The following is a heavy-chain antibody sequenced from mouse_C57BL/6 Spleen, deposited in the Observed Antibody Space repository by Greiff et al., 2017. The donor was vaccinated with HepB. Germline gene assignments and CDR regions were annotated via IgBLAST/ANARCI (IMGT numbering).Heavy chain of an antibody. V-gene: IGHV5-17*01. CDR1: GFTFSDYG. CDR2: ISSGSSTI. D-gene: IGHD1-1*01. J-gene: IGHJ4*01. Sequence: VQLQESGGGLVKPGGSLKLSCAASGFTFSDYGMHWVRQAPEKGLEWVAYISSGSSTIYYADTVKGRFTISRDNAKNTLFLQMTSLRSEDTAMYYCAREGYYYGSSDGAMDYWGQGTSVTVSS. CDR3: AREGYYYGSSDGAMDY.